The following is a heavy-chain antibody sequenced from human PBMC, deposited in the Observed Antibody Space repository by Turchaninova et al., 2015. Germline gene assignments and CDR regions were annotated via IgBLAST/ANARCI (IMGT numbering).Heavy chain of an antibody. CDR1: GYTFTSYF. V-gene: IGHV1-46*01. Sequence: ASVKVSCKASGYTFTSYFLHWVRQAPGQGLEWVVIINPRGGSPTYAQKFQGRVTMTRDTSTSTVYLELSSLRSEDTAVYYCARESVSYAFHIWGQGTMVTVSS. CDR3: ARESVSYAFHI. J-gene: IGHJ3*02. CDR2: INPRGGSP. D-gene: IGHD3-3*01.